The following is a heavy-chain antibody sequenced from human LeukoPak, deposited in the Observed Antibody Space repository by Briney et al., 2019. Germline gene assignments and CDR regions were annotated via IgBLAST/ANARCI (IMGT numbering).Heavy chain of an antibody. D-gene: IGHD4-11*01. CDR2: IYTSGST. CDR1: GGSINNHY. CDR3: ARVRTVTPYYFEY. Sequence: SETPSLTCTVSGGSINNHYWSWIRQPAGKGLEWIGRIYTSGSTNYNPSLKSRVTMSVDTSKNQLSLKLSSVTAADTAVYYCARVRTVTPYYFEYWGQGTLVTVSS. J-gene: IGHJ4*02. V-gene: IGHV4-4*07.